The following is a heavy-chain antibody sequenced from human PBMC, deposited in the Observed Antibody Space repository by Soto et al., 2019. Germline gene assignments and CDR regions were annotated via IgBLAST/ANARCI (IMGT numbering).Heavy chain of an antibody. CDR2: ISSSSSYI. CDR1: GFTFSSYS. CDR3: ARVRAIPLGGCSGGSCYSCRSCYYMDV. D-gene: IGHD2-15*01. Sequence: GGSLRLSCAASGFTFSSYSMNWVRQAPGKGLEWVSSISSSSSYIYYADSVKGRFTISRDNAKNSLYLQMNSLRAEDTAGYYCARVRAIPLGGCSGGSCYSCRSCYYMDVWGKGTTVTVSS. V-gene: IGHV3-21*01. J-gene: IGHJ6*03.